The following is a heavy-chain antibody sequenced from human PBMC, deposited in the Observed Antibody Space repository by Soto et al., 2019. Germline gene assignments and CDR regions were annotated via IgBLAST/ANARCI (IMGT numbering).Heavy chain of an antibody. CDR2: IYYSGST. CDR3: ARAQGSGFLVS. Sequence: SETLSLTCTVSGGSISSGDYYWSWIRQPPGKGLEWIGYIYYSGSTYYNPSLKSRVTISVDTSKNQFSLKLSSVTAADTAVYYCARAQGSGFLVSWGQGTLVTFSS. D-gene: IGHD3-10*01. J-gene: IGHJ4*02. CDR1: GGSISSGDYY. V-gene: IGHV4-30-4*01.